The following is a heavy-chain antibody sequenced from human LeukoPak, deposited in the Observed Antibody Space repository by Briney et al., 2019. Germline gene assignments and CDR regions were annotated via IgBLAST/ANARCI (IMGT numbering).Heavy chain of an antibody. CDR1: GGSISSGDYY. CDR2: IYYTGST. CDR3: ARRLDL. V-gene: IGHV4-31*03. Sequence: PSETLSLTCTVSGGSISSGDYYWSWIRQHPGKGLEWIGYIYYTGSTYCIPSLKSRVTISVDTSKSQFSLKLSSVTAADTAVYYCARRLDLWGRGTLVTVSS. J-gene: IGHJ2*01.